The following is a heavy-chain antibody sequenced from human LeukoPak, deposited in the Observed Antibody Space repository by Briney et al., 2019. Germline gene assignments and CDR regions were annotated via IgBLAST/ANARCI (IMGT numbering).Heavy chain of an antibody. D-gene: IGHD2-2*02. CDR1: GGTFSSYA. Sequence: ASVKVSCKASGGTFSSYAISWVRQAPGQGLEWMGGIIPIFGTANYAQKFQGRVTITTDESTSTAYMELRSLRSDDTAVYYCARTPPYCSSTSCYNDYYYYYYMDVWGKGTTVAVSS. CDR2: IIPIFGTA. CDR3: ARTPPYCSSTSCYNDYYYYYYMDV. J-gene: IGHJ6*03. V-gene: IGHV1-69*05.